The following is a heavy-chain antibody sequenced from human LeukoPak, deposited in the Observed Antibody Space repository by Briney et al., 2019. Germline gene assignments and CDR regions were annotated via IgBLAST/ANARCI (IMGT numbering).Heavy chain of an antibody. CDR1: GGSFSGYY. V-gene: IGHV4-34*01. J-gene: IGHJ6*02. D-gene: IGHD1-26*01. CDR3: AGQVGARIRYYYTPGLDV. CDR2: INHSGST. Sequence: PSETLSLTCAVYGGSFSGYYWSWIRQPPGKGLEWIGEINHSGSTNYNPSLKSRVTISVDTSKNQFSLKLSSVTAADTAVYYCAGQVGARIRYYYTPGLDVWGQGTTVAVSS.